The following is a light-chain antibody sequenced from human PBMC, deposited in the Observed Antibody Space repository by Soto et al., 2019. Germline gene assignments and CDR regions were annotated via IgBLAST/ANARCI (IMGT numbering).Light chain of an antibody. CDR3: QQYNCYWT. CDR1: QSISDS. Sequence: DIQMTQSPSTLSASVGDRVTITCRASQSISDSLAWYQQKPGKAPKLLIYEASSLKSGVPPRFSGSRSGTEYTLTISSLQPDDFATYYCQQYNCYWTFGQGTKVEIK. J-gene: IGKJ1*01. CDR2: EAS. V-gene: IGKV1-5*03.